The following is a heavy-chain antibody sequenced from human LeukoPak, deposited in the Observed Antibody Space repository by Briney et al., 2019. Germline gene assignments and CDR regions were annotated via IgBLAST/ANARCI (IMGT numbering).Heavy chain of an antibody. D-gene: IGHD3/OR15-3a*01. J-gene: IGHJ4*01. CDR2: IYYSENT. Sequence: SETLSLTCKVSGASVSGKFWSWIRHSPGNGLEWIGLIYYSENTKFNPSLKSRVAMPIDTSKNQFSLSLNSVTTSDTAVYFCVGGGDWLPEYWGHGTQVVVSS. CDR3: VGGGDWLPEY. CDR1: GASVSGKF. V-gene: IGHV4-59*02.